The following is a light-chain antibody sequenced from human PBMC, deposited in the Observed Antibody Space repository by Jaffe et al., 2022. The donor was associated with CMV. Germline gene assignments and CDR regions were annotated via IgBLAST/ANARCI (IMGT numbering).Light chain of an antibody. CDR2: ADR. CDR3: QSYDSSLSGYV. CDR1: SSNIGAGYV. Sequence: QPVLTQPPSVSGAPGQGVSISCSGSSSNIGAGYVVHWYQQFPGTAPKVLIHADRDRPSGVPDRFSGSKSGTSASLAITGLQAEDEADYYCQSYDSSLSGYVFGTGTKVTVL. J-gene: IGLJ1*01. V-gene: IGLV1-40*01.